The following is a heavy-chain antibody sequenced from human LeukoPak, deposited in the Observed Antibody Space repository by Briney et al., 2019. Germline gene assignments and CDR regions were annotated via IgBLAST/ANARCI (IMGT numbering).Heavy chain of an antibody. Sequence: LSGGSLRLSCAASGFTFSSYSMNWVRQAPGKGLEWVSYISSSSSTIYYADSVKGRFTISRDNAKNTLYLQMNSLRAEDTAVYYCARDNSVRDEAWWFYPWGQGTLVTVSS. J-gene: IGHJ5*02. D-gene: IGHD5-24*01. CDR1: GFTFSSYS. CDR3: ARDNSVRDEAWWFYP. CDR2: ISSSSSTI. V-gene: IGHV3-48*04.